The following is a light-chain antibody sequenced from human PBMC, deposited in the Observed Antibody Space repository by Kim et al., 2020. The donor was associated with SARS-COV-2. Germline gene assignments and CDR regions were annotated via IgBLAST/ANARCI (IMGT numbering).Light chain of an antibody. CDR2: EDD. Sequence: GKTVTISRTRSSGGIDEHYVQWYQQRPGGVPTTVIYEDDQRPSGVSDRFSGSIDNSSNSASLTISGLRTEDEADYYCQSYNRDNVLFGGGTQLTVL. V-gene: IGLV6-57*03. J-gene: IGLJ2*01. CDR1: SGGIDEHY. CDR3: QSYNRDNVL.